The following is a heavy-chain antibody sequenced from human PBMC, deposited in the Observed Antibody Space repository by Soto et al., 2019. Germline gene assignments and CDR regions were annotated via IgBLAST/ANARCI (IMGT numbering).Heavy chain of an antibody. Sequence: SCAASGFTFSSYSMNWVRQAPGKGLEWVSYISTNGGSTHYADSVKGRFTISRDNSKNTQYLQMSSLRADDTAVYYCVKGEYYYDSSGYYPFDYWGQGTLVTVSS. J-gene: IGHJ4*02. CDR2: ISTNGGST. V-gene: IGHV3-64D*06. D-gene: IGHD3-22*01. CDR3: VKGEYYYDSSGYYPFDY. CDR1: GFTFSSYS.